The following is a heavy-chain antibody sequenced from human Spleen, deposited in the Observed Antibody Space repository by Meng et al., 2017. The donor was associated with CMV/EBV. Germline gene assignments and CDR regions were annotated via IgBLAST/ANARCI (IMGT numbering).Heavy chain of an antibody. V-gene: IGHV4-59*12. D-gene: IGHD4-11*01. CDR2: VYYSGTT. CDR1: GGSISSYY. J-gene: IGHJ5*02. CDR3: ARDPTGFTWFDP. Sequence: GPLRLSCTVSGGSISSYYWNWIRQPPGKGLEWIGYVYYSGTTNYNPSLKSRVTISVDTSKNQFSLKLSSVTAADTAVYYCARDPTGFTWFDPWGQGTLVTVSS.